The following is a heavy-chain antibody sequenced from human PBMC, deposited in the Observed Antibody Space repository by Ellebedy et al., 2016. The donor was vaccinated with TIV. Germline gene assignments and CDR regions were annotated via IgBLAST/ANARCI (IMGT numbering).Heavy chain of an antibody. V-gene: IGHV3-66*01. Sequence: PGGSLRLSCAASGFTVSSNYMSWVRQAPGKWLEWVSVLYNGEITNYADSVKGRFTISRDNFENTLFLQMNSLRAEDTAVYYCAGDSSSRYLRFDYWGQGTLVTVSS. J-gene: IGHJ4*02. CDR3: AGDSSSRYLRFDY. D-gene: IGHD6-13*01. CDR2: LYNGEIT. CDR1: GFTVSSNY.